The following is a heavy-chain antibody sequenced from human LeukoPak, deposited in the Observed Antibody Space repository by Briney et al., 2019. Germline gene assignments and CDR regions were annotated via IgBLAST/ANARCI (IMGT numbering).Heavy chain of an antibody. D-gene: IGHD1-26*01. CDR3: ARGVGLDY. CDR2: INSYSSYI. V-gene: IGHV3-21*01. Sequence: SGGSLRLSCAASKFTFSSYSMNWVRQAPGKGLEWVSSINSYSSYIYYADSVKGRFTISRDNAKNSLYLQMNSLRAEDTAVYYCARGVGLDYWGQGTLATVSS. CDR1: KFTFSSYS. J-gene: IGHJ4*02.